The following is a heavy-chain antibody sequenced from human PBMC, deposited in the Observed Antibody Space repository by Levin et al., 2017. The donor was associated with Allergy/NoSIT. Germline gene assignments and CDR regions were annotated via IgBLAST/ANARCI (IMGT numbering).Heavy chain of an antibody. CDR1: GFTVGRNF. V-gene: IGHV3-66*02. CDR2: IYSGGNT. J-gene: IGHJ6*04. CDR3: SRKTDTIDKNTGSPGDV. D-gene: IGHD5-24*01. Sequence: PGGSLRLSCAVSGFTVGRNFMTWVRQAPGKGPEWVSLIYSGGNTNYADSVEGRLTISSDDSRNTPHLQMNNLLAEDTAVFYCSRKTDTIDKNTGSPGDVWGKGTTVTVTS.